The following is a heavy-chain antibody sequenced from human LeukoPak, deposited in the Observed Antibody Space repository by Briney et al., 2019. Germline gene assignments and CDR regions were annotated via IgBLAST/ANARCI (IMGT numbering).Heavy chain of an antibody. D-gene: IGHD3-3*01. CDR3: AREGGFYRPLDY. Sequence: SGTLSLTCAVSGGSVINTNWWTWVRQPPGKGLEWIGEVHLDGRTNYNPSLESRLTMSVDVSENQVSLKLTSVTAADTAVYYCAREGGFYRPLDYSGQGTLVTVSS. J-gene: IGHJ4*02. CDR1: GGSVINTNW. V-gene: IGHV4-4*02. CDR2: VHLDGRT.